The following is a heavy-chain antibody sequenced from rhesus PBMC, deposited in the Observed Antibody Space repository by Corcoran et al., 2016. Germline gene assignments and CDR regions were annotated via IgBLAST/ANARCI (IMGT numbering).Heavy chain of an antibody. Sequence: QLQLQESGPGLVKPSETLSVTCAVSGGSISSSYWSWIRQAPGKGLEWIGYIYGSGSSTNYNPSLKSQVTLSVDTSKNQLSLKLSSVTTADTAVYYCARVGYCTGSGCYERYFEFWGQGALVTVSS. V-gene: IGHV4-169*01. J-gene: IGHJ1*01. CDR2: IYGSGSST. CDR3: ARVGYCTGSGCYERYFEF. D-gene: IGHD2-21*01. CDR1: GGSISSSY.